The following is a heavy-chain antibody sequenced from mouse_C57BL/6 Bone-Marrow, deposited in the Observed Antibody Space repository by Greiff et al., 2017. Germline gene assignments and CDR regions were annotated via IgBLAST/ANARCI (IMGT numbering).Heavy chain of an antibody. Sequence: EVQLQESGPGLAKPSQTLSLTCSVTGYSITSDYWNWIRKFPGNKLEYMGYISYSGSTYYNPSLKSRISITRDTSKNQYYLQLNSVTTEDTATYYCARAPSTVVATLRSYYFDYWGQGTTLTVSS. CDR3: ARAPSTVVATLRSYYFDY. CDR2: ISYSGST. D-gene: IGHD1-1*01. CDR1: GYSITSDY. V-gene: IGHV3-8*01. J-gene: IGHJ2*01.